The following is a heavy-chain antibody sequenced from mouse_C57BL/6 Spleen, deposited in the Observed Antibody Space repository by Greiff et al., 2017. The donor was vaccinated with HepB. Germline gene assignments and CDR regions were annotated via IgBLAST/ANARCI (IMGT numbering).Heavy chain of an antibody. J-gene: IGHJ4*01. CDR2: FHPYNDDT. CDR1: GYTFTTYP. V-gene: IGHV1-47*01. Sequence: VKLVESGAELVKPGASVKMSCKASGYTFTTYPIEWMKQNHGKSLEWIGNFHPYNDDTKYNEKFKGKATLTVEKSSSTVYLELSRLTSDDSAVYYCARGYGSSYEGAMDYWGQGTSVTVSS. CDR3: ARGYGSSYEGAMDY. D-gene: IGHD1-1*01.